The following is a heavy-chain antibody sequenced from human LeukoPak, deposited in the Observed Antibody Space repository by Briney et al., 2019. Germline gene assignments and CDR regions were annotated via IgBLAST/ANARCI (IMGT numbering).Heavy chain of an antibody. CDR3: ARERSEWGLLTGYGMDV. CDR2: IWYDGSNK. CDR1: GFTFSSYG. V-gene: IGHV3-33*01. J-gene: IGHJ6*02. Sequence: GRSLRLSCPASGFTFSSYGMHWVRQAPGKGLEWVAVIWYDGSNKYYADSVKGRFTISRDNSKNTLYLQMNSLRAEDTAVYYCARERSEWGLLTGYGMDVWGQGTTVTVSS. D-gene: IGHD1-26*01.